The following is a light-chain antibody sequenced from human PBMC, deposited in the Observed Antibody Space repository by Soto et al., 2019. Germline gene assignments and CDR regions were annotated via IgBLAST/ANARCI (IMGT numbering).Light chain of an antibody. V-gene: IGLV2-14*03. Sequence: QSVLTQTASVSGSPGQSITISCTGISSDIGDYNYVSWYQQHPGKAPKVMIYDVSNRPSGVSNRFSGSKSGNTASLTISGLQPEDEADYYCSSYTGSSTLVVFGGGTKLTVL. CDR2: DVS. CDR3: SSYTGSSTLVV. J-gene: IGLJ2*01. CDR1: SSDIGDYNY.